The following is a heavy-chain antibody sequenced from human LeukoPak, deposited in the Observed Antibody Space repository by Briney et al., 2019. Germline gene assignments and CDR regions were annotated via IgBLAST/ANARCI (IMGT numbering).Heavy chain of an antibody. Sequence: PGGSLRLSCAASGFTFSSYAMSWVRQAPGKGLEWVSYIGGGSDYIYYTDSVKGRFTISRDNAKKSLYLQLNSLRVEDTAVYYCARATAGAFDIWGQGTMVTVSS. V-gene: IGHV3-21*01. CDR3: ARATAGAFDI. J-gene: IGHJ3*02. CDR2: IGGGSDYI. CDR1: GFTFSSYA.